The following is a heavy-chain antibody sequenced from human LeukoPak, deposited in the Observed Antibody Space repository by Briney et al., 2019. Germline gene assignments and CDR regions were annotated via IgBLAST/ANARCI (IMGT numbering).Heavy chain of an antibody. D-gene: IGHD1-26*01. CDR1: GGSISSYY. CDR2: IYYSGST. J-gene: IGHJ5*02. CDR3: ARGVVRSSPIINWFDP. Sequence: PSETLSLTCTVSGGSISSYYWSWIRQPPGKGLEWIGYIYYSGSTNYNPSLKSRVTISVDTSKNQFSLKLSSVTAADTAVYYCARGVVRSSPIINWFDPWGQGTLVTVSS. V-gene: IGHV4-59*08.